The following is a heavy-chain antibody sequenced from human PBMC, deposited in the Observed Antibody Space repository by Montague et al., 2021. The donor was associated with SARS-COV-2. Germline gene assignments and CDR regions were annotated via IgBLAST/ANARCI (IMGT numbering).Heavy chain of an antibody. CDR2: ISSSSSSM. Sequence: SLRLSCAASGFTFRSYTMNWVRQSPGMGLEWVSFISSSSSSMYYADSLKGRFTISRDNAKNSLYLQMNSLRVKDTAVYYCVRGGACSGGKCNGGARDWGQGTLVTVSS. V-gene: IGHV3-21*01. J-gene: IGHJ4*02. D-gene: IGHD2-15*01. CDR3: VRGGACSGGKCNGGARD. CDR1: GFTFRSYT.